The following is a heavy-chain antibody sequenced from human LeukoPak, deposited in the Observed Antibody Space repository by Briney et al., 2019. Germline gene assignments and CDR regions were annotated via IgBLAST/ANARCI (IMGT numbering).Heavy chain of an antibody. V-gene: IGHV3-66*02. D-gene: IGHD3-22*01. CDR3: ARDGAGYSSDY. CDR2: IYSGGST. J-gene: IGHJ4*02. CDR1: GFTVSSNY. Sequence: GGSLRLSCAASGFTVSSNYMSWVRQAPGKGLEWVSVIYSGGSTYYADSVKGRFTISRDNSKNTLYLQMNSLRAEDTAVYYCARDGAGYSSDYWGQGTLVTVSS.